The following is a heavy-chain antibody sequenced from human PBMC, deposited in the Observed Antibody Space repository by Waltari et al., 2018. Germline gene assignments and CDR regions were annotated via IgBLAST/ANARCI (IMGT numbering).Heavy chain of an antibody. Sequence: QVQLQESGPGLVKPSETLSLTCTVSGGSISSYYWSWIRQPPGKGLEWIGYIYYRGSTNYNPSLKSRVTIAVDTSKNQFSLKLSSVTAADTAVYYCAREYYYGSGSYYGGVFDYWGQGTLVTVSS. J-gene: IGHJ4*02. CDR1: GGSISSYY. CDR2: IYYRGST. CDR3: AREYYYGSGSYYGGVFDY. V-gene: IGHV4-59*01. D-gene: IGHD3-10*01.